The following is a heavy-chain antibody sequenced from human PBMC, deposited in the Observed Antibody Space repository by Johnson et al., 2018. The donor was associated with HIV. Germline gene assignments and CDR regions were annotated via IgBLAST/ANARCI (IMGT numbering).Heavy chain of an antibody. CDR1: GFTFSSYD. V-gene: IGHV3-66*01. J-gene: IGHJ3*02. Sequence: VQLVESGGGLVQPGGSLRLSCAASGFTFSSYDMHWVRQATGKGLEWVSVIYSGGSTYYADSVTGRFTISRDNSKNTLYLQMNRLRAEDTAVYYCAREATYYDYVWGSYAFDIWGQGTMVTVSS. CDR2: IYSGGST. CDR3: AREATYYDYVWGSYAFDI. D-gene: IGHD3-16*01.